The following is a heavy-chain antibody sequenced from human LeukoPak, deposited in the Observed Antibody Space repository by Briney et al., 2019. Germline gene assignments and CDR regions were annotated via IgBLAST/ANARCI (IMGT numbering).Heavy chain of an antibody. J-gene: IGHJ4*02. D-gene: IGHD6-19*01. CDR2: INPSGGST. CDR1: GYTFTSYY. Sequence: GASVKVSCKAFGYTFTSYYMHWVRQAPGQGLEWMGIINPSGGSTSYAQKFQGRVTMTRDTSTSTVYMELSSLRSEDTAVYYCARGCPERGPIAVAGQPCLFDYWGQGTLVTVSS. CDR3: ARGCPERGPIAVAGQPCLFDY. V-gene: IGHV1-46*01.